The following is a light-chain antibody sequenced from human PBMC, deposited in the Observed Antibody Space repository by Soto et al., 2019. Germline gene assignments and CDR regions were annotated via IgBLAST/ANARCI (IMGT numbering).Light chain of an antibody. CDR3: QQSYNSPQT. Sequence: DIQMTQSPSSLSASVGDRVTITCRASQSISSYLNWYQQKPGKAPKLLIYAASSLQSGVPSRFSARGSGTDFTLTISNLQPEDFATYSCQQSYNSPQTFGQGTKVDIK. CDR1: QSISSY. V-gene: IGKV1-39*01. J-gene: IGKJ1*01. CDR2: AAS.